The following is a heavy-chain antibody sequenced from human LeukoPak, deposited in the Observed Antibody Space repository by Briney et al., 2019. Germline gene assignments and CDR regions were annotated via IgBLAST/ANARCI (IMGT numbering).Heavy chain of an antibody. V-gene: IGHV3-53*01. CDR2: IDSGGNT. CDR1: GFTVSINY. Sequence: PGGSLRLSCAASGFTVSINYMSWVRQAPGKGLEWVSLIDSGGNTYYADSVKGRFTISRDNSKNTLYLQMNSLRAEDTAVYYCAGVAFRSSSYISGIDYWGQGTLVTVSS. CDR3: AGVAFRSSSYISGIDY. J-gene: IGHJ4*02. D-gene: IGHD1-14*01.